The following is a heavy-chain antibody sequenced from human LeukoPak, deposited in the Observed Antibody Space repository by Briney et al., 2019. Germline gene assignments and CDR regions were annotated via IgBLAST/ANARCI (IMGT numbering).Heavy chain of an antibody. CDR1: AFTVNSNY. CDR3: VRDNAYKFDY. CDR2: IYVGGST. Sequence: GGSLRLSCAASAFTVNSNYMSWVRQAPGKGLEWVSVIYVGGSTYYADSVKGRFTISRDNANNTLYLQMNSLRVEDTAVYYCVRDNAYKFDYWGQGTLVTVSS. V-gene: IGHV3-66*01. D-gene: IGHD5-24*01. J-gene: IGHJ4*02.